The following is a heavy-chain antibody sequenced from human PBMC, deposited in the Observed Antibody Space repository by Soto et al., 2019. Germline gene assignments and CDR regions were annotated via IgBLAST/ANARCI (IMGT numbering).Heavy chain of an antibody. CDR3: ATLPPRIVDKVLPIPT. J-gene: IGHJ5*02. CDR1: GDSISSTYW. V-gene: IGHV4-4*02. CDR2: VYHSGST. Sequence: QVYLHQSGPGLVKPSGTLSLTCAVSGDSISSTYWWTWVRQTPGKGLEWIGEVYHSGSTSYNPSLKSRVTISVDKSNNQLSLKLTSVTAADSAVYDCATLPPRIVDKVLPIPTWGQGTLVSVSS. D-gene: IGHD2-21*01.